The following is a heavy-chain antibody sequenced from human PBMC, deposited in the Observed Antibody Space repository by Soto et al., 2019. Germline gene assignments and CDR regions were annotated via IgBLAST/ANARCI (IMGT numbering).Heavy chain of an antibody. J-gene: IGHJ3*01. CDR3: AKDGVGITAFDV. D-gene: IGHD1-26*01. V-gene: IGHV3-23*01. CDR2: ISGNGGST. CDR1: GYTFSSYA. Sequence: EVQLLESGGGLVQPGGSLRLSCAASGYTFSSYAMSWVRQAPGKGLEWVSAISGNGGSTYYADSVKGRFTISRDNSKNTVSLQMNSLKAEDTAVYYCAKDGVGITAFDVWGQGTMVTVSS.